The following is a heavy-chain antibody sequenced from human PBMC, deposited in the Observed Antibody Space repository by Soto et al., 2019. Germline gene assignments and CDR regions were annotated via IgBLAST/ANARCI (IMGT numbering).Heavy chain of an antibody. V-gene: IGHV1-18*01. CDR2: ISTYNGNT. CDR1: GYTFTSYG. Sequence: QVQLVQSGAEVKKPGASVKVSCKASGYTFTSYGISWVRQAPGQGLEWMGWISTYNGNTNYAQKLQGRDTMTTDTPTSTAYMELRSRRSDDTAVYYCARDRGYCSGGSCYDYYYYGMDVWGQGTTVTVSS. J-gene: IGHJ6*02. D-gene: IGHD2-15*01. CDR3: ARDRGYCSGGSCYDYYYYGMDV.